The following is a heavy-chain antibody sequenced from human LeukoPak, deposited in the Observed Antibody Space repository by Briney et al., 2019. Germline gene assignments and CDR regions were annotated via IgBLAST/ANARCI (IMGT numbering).Heavy chain of an antibody. CDR2: TRDKANSYTT. J-gene: IGHJ4*02. CDR1: GFTFSDHS. CDR3: ARRYNSGHDY. Sequence: GGSLRLSCAASGFTFSDHSMDWVRQAPGKGLEWVGRTRDKANSYTTEYAASVKGRFAILRDDSKNSLYLQMNSLKTEDTAVYYCARRYNSGHDYWGQGTLVTVSS. D-gene: IGHD6-19*01. V-gene: IGHV3-72*01.